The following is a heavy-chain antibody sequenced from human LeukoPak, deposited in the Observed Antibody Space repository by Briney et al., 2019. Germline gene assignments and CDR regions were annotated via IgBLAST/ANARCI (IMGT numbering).Heavy chain of an antibody. CDR1: GGSISSSSYY. V-gene: IGHV4-39*07. CDR3: GRVDRGSGWYCIDY. D-gene: IGHD6-19*01. CDR2: IYYSGST. Sequence: PSETLSLTCTVSGGSISSSSYYWGWIRQPPGKGLEWIGSIYYSGSTYYNSSLKSRVTISVDTSKNQFSLKLSSVTAADTAVYYCGRVDRGSGWYCIDYWGQGTLVTVSS. J-gene: IGHJ4*02.